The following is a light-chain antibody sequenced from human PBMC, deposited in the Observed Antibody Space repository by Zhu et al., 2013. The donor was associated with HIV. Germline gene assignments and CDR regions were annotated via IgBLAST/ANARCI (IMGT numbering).Light chain of an antibody. CDR2: WAS. CDR1: QSVFYSSNNNNY. Sequence: DIVMTQSPDSLAVSLGERATINCKSSQSVFYSSNNNNYLAWYQQKPGQPPKLLIYWASTRESGVPDRFSGSGSGTDFTLTISSLQAEDVAVYYCQHYYSIPLTFGPGTKVDIK. CDR3: QHYYSIPLT. J-gene: IGKJ3*01. V-gene: IGKV4-1*01.